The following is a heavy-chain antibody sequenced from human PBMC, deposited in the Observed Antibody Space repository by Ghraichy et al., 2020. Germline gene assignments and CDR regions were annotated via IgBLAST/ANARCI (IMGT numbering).Heavy chain of an antibody. D-gene: IGHD3-22*01. CDR1: GYSFIGYY. CDR2: INPNTAVT. CDR3: ARLGGPDDSSGFSPRFDY. Sequence: ASVKVSCKTSGYSFIGYYIHWVRQAPGQGLEWMGWINPNTAVTNYAQKFQGRVTMTTDTSITTAYMELSSLRSDDTAVYFCARLGGPDDSSGFSPRFDYCGQGTLVTVSS. V-gene: IGHV1-2*02. J-gene: IGHJ4*02.